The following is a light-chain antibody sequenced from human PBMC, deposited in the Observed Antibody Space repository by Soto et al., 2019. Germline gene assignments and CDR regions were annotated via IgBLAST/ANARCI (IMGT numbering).Light chain of an antibody. CDR1: QSVSSSY. CDR3: QQCYIYWT. J-gene: IGKJ1*01. CDR2: GAS. Sequence: ELVSTHPPGTLSLSPGARAPLSVRASQSVSSSYLAWYQQKPGQAPRLLIYGASSRATGIPDRFSGSGSGTDFTLTISSLQPDDFATYYCQQCYIYWTFGQGTKVDIK. V-gene: IGKV3-20*01.